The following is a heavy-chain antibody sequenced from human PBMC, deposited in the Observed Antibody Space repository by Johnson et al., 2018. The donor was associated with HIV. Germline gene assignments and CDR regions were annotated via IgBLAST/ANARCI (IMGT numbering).Heavy chain of an antibody. J-gene: IGHJ3*02. V-gene: IGHV3-15*01. Sequence: MLLVESGGGLVKPGGSLRLPCAASGFTFSNAWMTWVRQAPGKGLEWVGRIKSKTDGGTTDYAAPLKGSFTISRDDSKNTLYLQMNSLKTEDTAVYYCTTAGLRYFDWFTGAFDIWGQGTMVTVSS. CDR1: GFTFSNAW. CDR3: TTAGLRYFDWFTGAFDI. D-gene: IGHD3-9*01. CDR2: IKSKTDGGTT.